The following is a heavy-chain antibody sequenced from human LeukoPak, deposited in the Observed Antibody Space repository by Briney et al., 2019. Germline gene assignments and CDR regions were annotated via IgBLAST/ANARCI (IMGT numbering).Heavy chain of an antibody. J-gene: IGHJ4*02. CDR2: IRSKANGGTT. CDR1: GFTFSGYA. CDR3: TRTPYYYDSSGQYDY. D-gene: IGHD3-22*01. Sequence: GGSLRLSCTASGFTFSGYAMSWVRQAPGKGLEWVGFIRSKANGGTTEYAASVRGRFTISRDDSKSIAYLQMNSLKTEDTAVYYFTRTPYYYDSSGQYDYWGQGTLVTVSS. V-gene: IGHV3-49*04.